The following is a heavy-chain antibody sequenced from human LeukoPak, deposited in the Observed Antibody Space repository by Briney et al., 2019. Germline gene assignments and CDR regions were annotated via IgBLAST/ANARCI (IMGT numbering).Heavy chain of an antibody. Sequence: SSETLSLTCAVYGGSFSGYYWSWIRQPPGKGLEWIGEINYSGSTNYNPSLKSRVTISVDTSKNQFSLKLSSVTAADTAVYYCARGLKQLWFHDGFQYYFDYWGQGTLVTVSS. CDR3: ARGLKQLWFHDGFQYYFDY. J-gene: IGHJ4*02. V-gene: IGHV4-34*01. D-gene: IGHD5-18*01. CDR2: INYSGST. CDR1: GGSFSGYY.